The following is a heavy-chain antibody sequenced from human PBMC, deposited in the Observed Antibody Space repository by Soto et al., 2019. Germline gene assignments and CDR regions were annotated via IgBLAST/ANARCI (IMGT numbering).Heavy chain of an antibody. CDR1: GDFIISNKW. CDR2: IYHSGNT. V-gene: IGHV4-4*02. Sequence: QVQLQESGPGLVKPSETLSLTCAVSGDFIISNKWWSWVRQPPGKGLEWIAEIYHSGNTNSNPSLRSRLTISVDKSTNQFSLRLSSVTAADTAVYYCVRLKRTPNDAFDIWGQGTMVTVSS. J-gene: IGHJ3*02. CDR3: VRLKRTPNDAFDI.